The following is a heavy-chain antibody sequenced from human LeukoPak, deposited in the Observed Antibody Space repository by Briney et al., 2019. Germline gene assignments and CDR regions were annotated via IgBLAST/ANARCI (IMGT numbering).Heavy chain of an antibody. CDR2: RWYDGSNK. CDR3: ARGATRHAFDI. V-gene: IGHV3-33*01. D-gene: IGHD1-26*01. CDR1: GFTFSSYG. Sequence: AGGSLRLSCAASGFTFSSYGMHWVRQAPGKGLEWVAVRWYDGSNKYYADSVKGRFTISRDNSKNTLYLQMNSLRAEDTAVYYCARGATRHAFDIWGQGTMVTVSS. J-gene: IGHJ3*02.